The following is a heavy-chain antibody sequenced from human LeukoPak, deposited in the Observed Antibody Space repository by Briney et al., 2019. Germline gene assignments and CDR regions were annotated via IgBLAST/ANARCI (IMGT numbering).Heavy chain of an antibody. V-gene: IGHV4-4*07. CDR1: GGSISSYY. CDR2: IYTSGST. CDR3: ARVGYYGLGSYYSLDY. D-gene: IGHD3-10*01. Sequence: SETLSLTCTVSGGSISSYYWSWIRQPAGKGLEWIGRIYTSGSTNYNPSLKSRVTMSVDTSKNQFSLKLSSVTAADTAVYYCARVGYYGLGSYYSLDYWGQGTLVTVSS. J-gene: IGHJ4*02.